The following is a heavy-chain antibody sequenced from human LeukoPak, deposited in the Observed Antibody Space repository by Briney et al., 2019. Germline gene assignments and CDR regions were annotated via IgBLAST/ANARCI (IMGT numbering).Heavy chain of an antibody. V-gene: IGHV3-23*01. D-gene: IGHD3-22*01. CDR3: AKTDSSDYSYFFDY. J-gene: IGHJ4*02. Sequence: PGGSLRLSCAASGFTFSSYAMSWVRQAPGKGLEGVSAISGSGGRTYYADSVKGRFIISRDNSKNTLYLQMNSLRAEDTAVYYCAKTDSSDYSYFFDYWGQGTLVTVSS. CDR2: ISGSGGRT. CDR1: GFTFSSYA.